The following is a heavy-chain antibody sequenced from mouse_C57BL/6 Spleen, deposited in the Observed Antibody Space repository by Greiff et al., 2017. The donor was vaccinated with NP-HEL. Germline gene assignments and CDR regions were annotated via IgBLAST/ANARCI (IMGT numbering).Heavy chain of an antibody. CDR2: IDPSDSET. CDR1: GYTFTSYW. V-gene: IGHV1-52*01. CDR3: ARGRGFLDY. J-gene: IGHJ2*01. Sequence: QVQLQQSGAELVRPGSSVKLSCKASGYTFTSYWMHWVKQRPIQGLEWIGNIDPSDSETHYNQKFKDKATLTVDKSSSTAYMQLSSLTSEDSAVYYCARGRGFLDYWGQGTTLTVSS.